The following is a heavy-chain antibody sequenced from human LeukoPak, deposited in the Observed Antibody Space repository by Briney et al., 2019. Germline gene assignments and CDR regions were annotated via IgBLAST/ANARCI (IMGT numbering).Heavy chain of an antibody. Sequence: GGSLRLSCAASGFTFNTYAMSWVRQAPGKGLECVSSISDGGDSTNYADSVKGRFTISRDNSKSTLYLQMNSLRAEDTAVYFCAKSGEEGPNYYYYYMDVWGKGTTVTVSS. V-gene: IGHV3-23*01. CDR1: GFTFNTYA. J-gene: IGHJ6*03. D-gene: IGHD7-27*01. CDR2: ISDGGDST. CDR3: AKSGEEGPNYYYYYMDV.